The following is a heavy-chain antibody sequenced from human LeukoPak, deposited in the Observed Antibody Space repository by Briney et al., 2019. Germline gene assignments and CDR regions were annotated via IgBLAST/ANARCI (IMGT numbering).Heavy chain of an antibody. J-gene: IGHJ4*02. CDR3: ARGSRPVYNLLTGKRYFDY. Sequence: GGSLRLSCAASGFTFSSSWMHWVCQAPEKGLEWVADIKCDGSEKYYVDSVKGRLTISRDNAKNSLYLQMNSLRAEDTAVYYCARGSRPVYNLLTGKRYFDYWGQGTLLTVSS. V-gene: IGHV3-52*01. CDR2: IKCDGSEK. D-gene: IGHD3-9*01. CDR1: GFTFSSSW.